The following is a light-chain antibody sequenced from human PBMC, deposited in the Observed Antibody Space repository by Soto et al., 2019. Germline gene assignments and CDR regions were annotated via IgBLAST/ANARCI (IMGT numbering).Light chain of an antibody. J-gene: IGKJ1*01. CDR3: HHYNNWWA. CDR1: QSVSSN. CDR2: GAS. V-gene: IGKV3-15*01. Sequence: EIVMTQSPATLSVSPGERATLSCRTSQSVSSNLAWYQQKPGQAPRLLIYGASTRATGIPDRFSGSGSGTEFSLTSNSLQSEDFAVYYCHHYNNWWAFGQGTKVEIK.